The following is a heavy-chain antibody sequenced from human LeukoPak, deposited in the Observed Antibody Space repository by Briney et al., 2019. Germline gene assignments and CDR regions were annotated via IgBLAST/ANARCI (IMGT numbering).Heavy chain of an antibody. J-gene: IGHJ5*02. Sequence: SETLSLTCTVSGGSISSGDYHWNWIRQPPGKGLEWIGFIHDSGSTLYNPSLKSRIIISRDVSRNQFSLQLTSVTAADTAVYYCARGFGSGNYYYGWFDPWGQGALVTVSS. CDR2: IHDSGST. CDR3: ARGFGSGNYYYGWFDP. D-gene: IGHD3-10*01. CDR1: GGSISSGDYH. V-gene: IGHV4-30-4*01.